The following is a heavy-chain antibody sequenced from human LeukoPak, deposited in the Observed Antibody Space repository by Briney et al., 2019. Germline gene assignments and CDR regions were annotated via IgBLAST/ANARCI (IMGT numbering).Heavy chain of an antibody. CDR2: ISAYNGNT. Sequence: GASVTVSFKASGYTFTSYGIRWVRQAPGHGLARMGWISAYNGNTNYAQKLQGRATMTTDTSTSTAYMELRSLRSDDTAVYYCARGGIVGAFDIWGQGTIVTVSS. CDR3: ARGGIVGAFDI. V-gene: IGHV1-18*01. J-gene: IGHJ3*02. CDR1: GYTFTSYG. D-gene: IGHD2-21*01.